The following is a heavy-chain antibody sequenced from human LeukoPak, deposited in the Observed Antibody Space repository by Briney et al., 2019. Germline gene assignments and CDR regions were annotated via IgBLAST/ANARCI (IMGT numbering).Heavy chain of an antibody. D-gene: IGHD6-19*01. CDR2: ISPSGGGT. V-gene: IGHV1-46*01. J-gene: IGHJ4*02. CDR1: GYTFTSYY. CDR3: ARGGPQWLVLRKRFYFDS. Sequence: ASVKVSCKSSGYTFTSYYIHWVRQAPGQGLEWMGIISPSGGGTGYAQNFQGRVTMTGDTSTSTVYMELSSLRSEDTAVYFCARGGPQWLVLRKRFYFDSWGQGTLVTVSS.